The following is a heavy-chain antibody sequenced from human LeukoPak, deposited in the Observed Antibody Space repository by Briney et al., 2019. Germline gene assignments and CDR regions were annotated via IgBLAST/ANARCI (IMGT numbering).Heavy chain of an antibody. V-gene: IGHV4-4*02. Sequence: PSETLSLTCAVSGGSISSSNWWSWVRQPPGKGLEWIGEIYHSGSTNYNPSLKSRVTISVDKSKNQFSLKLSSVTAADTAVYYCARALVGSSSGYFYYYMDVWGKGTTVTVSS. CDR3: ARALVGSSSGYFYYYMDV. D-gene: IGHD6-6*01. J-gene: IGHJ6*03. CDR2: IYHSGST. CDR1: GGSISSSNW.